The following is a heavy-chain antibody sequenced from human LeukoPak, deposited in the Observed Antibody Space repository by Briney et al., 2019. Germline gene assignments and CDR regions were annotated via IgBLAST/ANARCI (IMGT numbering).Heavy chain of an antibody. D-gene: IGHD4-17*01. V-gene: IGHV4-39*07. CDR2: IYYSGST. CDR1: GGSISSSSYY. Sequence: PSETLSLTCTVSGGSISSSSYYWGWIRQPPGKGLEWIGSIYYSGSTYYNPSLKSRVTISVDTSKNQFSLKLSSVTAADTAVYYCARAPTVTFFDYWGQGTLVTVSS. CDR3: ARAPTVTFFDY. J-gene: IGHJ4*02.